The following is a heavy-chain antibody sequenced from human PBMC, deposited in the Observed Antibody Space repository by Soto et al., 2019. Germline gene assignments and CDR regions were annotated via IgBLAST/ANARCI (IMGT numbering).Heavy chain of an antibody. Sequence: EVQLVESGGGLVQPGGSLRLSCAASGFTFSSYWMSWVRQAPGKGLEWVANIKQDGSEKYYVDSVKGRFTISRDNAKNSLYLQMNSLRAEDTAVYYCARSPSYYDYIWGSYRSPGFDIWGQGTMVTVSS. J-gene: IGHJ3*02. CDR3: ARSPSYYDYIWGSYRSPGFDI. V-gene: IGHV3-7*01. D-gene: IGHD3-16*02. CDR2: IKQDGSEK. CDR1: GFTFSSYW.